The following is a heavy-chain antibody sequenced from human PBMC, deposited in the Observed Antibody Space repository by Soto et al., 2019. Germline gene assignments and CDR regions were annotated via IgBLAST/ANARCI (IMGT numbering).Heavy chain of an antibody. Sequence: SETLSLTCTVSGGSISSTSYYWGWIRPPPGKGLEWIGSIYYSGSTYYNASLKSRVTISVDTSKNQFSLKLSSVTAADTAVFYCAGFKYHHTGDYLVHWGQGTLVTVSS. CDR3: AGFKYHHTGDYLVH. V-gene: IGHV4-39*01. J-gene: IGHJ4*02. CDR2: IYYSGST. CDR1: GGSISSTSYY. D-gene: IGHD3-9*01.